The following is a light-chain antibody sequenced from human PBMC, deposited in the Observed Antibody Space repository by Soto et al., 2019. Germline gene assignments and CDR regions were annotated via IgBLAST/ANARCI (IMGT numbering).Light chain of an antibody. CDR2: DAS. Sequence: EIVMTHSPATLSVSPWEVATLSCRASQSVSSKLAWYQQKPGQAPRLLIYDASNRATGIPARFSGSGSGTDFTLTISSLEPEDFAVYYCQQRSNWPVTFGQGTRLEIK. V-gene: IGKV3-11*01. CDR3: QQRSNWPVT. CDR1: QSVSSK. J-gene: IGKJ5*01.